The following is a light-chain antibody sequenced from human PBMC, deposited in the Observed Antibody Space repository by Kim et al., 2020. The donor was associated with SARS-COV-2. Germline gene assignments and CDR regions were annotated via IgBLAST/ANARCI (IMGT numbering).Light chain of an antibody. V-gene: IGKV3-15*01. Sequence: VSPAERAALSCRASQSVSSNLAWYQQKPGQAPRRLSYGASTRATGIPARFSGSGSGTEFTLTISSLQSEDFAVYYCQQYNNWPLTFGGGTKVDIK. J-gene: IGKJ4*02. CDR1: QSVSSN. CDR3: QQYNNWPLT. CDR2: GAS.